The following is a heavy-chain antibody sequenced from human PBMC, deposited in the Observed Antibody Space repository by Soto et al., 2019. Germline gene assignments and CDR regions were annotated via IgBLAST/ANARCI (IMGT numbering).Heavy chain of an antibody. CDR1: GFTFSTYS. J-gene: IGHJ6*02. D-gene: IGHD2-2*01. Sequence: GGSVRLSCAGSGFTFSTYSMDWARQAPGKGLEWVSSISSSSSATYINYADSVKGRFTISRDNAQNSLYLQMNSLRPEDTAVYYCARQGTSTKYYTMDVWGQGTTVTVSS. CDR3: ARQGTSTKYYTMDV. CDR2: ISSSSSATYI. V-gene: IGHV3-21*01.